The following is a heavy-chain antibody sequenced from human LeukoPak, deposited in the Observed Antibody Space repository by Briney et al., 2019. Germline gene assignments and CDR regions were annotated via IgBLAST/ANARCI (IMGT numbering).Heavy chain of an antibody. Sequence: PGGSLRLSCAASGFTFSSYAISWVRQAPRKGLQWVSAISGSGGSTYYADSVKGRFTISRDNSKNTLYLQMNSLRAEDTAVYYCAKDTSIAAREGDFDYWGQGTLVTVSS. V-gene: IGHV3-23*01. D-gene: IGHD6-6*01. J-gene: IGHJ4*02. CDR1: GFTFSSYA. CDR3: AKDTSIAAREGDFDY. CDR2: ISGSGGST.